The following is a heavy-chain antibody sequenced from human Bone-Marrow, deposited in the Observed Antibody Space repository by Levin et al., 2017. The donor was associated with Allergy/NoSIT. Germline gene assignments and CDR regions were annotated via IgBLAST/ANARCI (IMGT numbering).Heavy chain of an antibody. Sequence: SCAASGFTFSNAWMSWVRQAPGKGLEWVGRIKSKTDGGTTDYAAPVKGRFTISRDDSKNTLYLQMNSLKTEDTAVYYCTTADIVVVVAAQNYWGQGTLVTVSS. CDR2: IKSKTDGGTT. J-gene: IGHJ4*02. V-gene: IGHV3-15*01. CDR1: GFTFSNAW. D-gene: IGHD2-15*01. CDR3: TTADIVVVVAAQNY.